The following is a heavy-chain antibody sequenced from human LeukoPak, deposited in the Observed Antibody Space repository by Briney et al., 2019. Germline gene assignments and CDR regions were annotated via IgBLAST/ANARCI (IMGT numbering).Heavy chain of an antibody. CDR2: IYFSGST. Sequence: SETLSLTCTVSGGSISSYYWSWIRQPPGKGLEWIGYIYFSGSTNYNPSLKSRLTISVDTSKNQFSLKLSSVTAADTAVYYCVRDPAAGWLDPWGQGILVTVSS. CDR1: GGSISSYY. V-gene: IGHV4-59*12. J-gene: IGHJ5*02. D-gene: IGHD6-25*01. CDR3: VRDPAAGWLDP.